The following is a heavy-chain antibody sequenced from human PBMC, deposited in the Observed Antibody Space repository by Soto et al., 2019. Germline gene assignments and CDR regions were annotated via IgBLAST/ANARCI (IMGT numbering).Heavy chain of an antibody. Sequence: GGSLRLSCTDSGFSFSTYVMDWVRQAPGKGLECVARILYDGSKEYYADPVKGRFTISRDNSKNTLYLQMDRLRVEDTAVYFCAKGLALMADHWGQGTPVTVSS. J-gene: IGHJ4*02. CDR1: GFSFSTYV. V-gene: IGHV3-30*18. CDR2: ILYDGSKE. CDR3: AKGLALMADH. D-gene: IGHD2-21*01.